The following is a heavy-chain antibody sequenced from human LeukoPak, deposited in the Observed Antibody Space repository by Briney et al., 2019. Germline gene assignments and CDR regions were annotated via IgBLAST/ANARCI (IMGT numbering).Heavy chain of an antibody. CDR2: ISSNGGST. V-gene: IGHV3-64*01. CDR3: ARDFQGRSDP. Sequence: GRSLRLSCAASGFTFSSYAMQWVRQAPGKGLEYVSTISSNGGSTYYANSVEGRFTISRDNSKNTLYLQMGSLRAEDMAVYYCARDFQGRSDPWGQGTLVTVSS. J-gene: IGHJ5*02. CDR1: GFTFSSYA.